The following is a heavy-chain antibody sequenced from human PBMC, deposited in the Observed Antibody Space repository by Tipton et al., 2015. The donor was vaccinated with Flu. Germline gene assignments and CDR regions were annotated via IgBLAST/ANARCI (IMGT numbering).Heavy chain of an antibody. CDR3: ATLAITALYDFDY. D-gene: IGHD1-20*01. Sequence: TLSLTCIVSGGSLSSCGYYWSWIRQYPGKGLEWIGHILGNGNTFYKPSLKSRFTLSLDTSKTQFSLNVTSVTAADTAVYYCATLAITALYDFDYWGQGTLVTVSS. CDR2: ILGNGNT. CDR1: GGSLSSCGYY. J-gene: IGHJ4*02. V-gene: IGHV4-31*03.